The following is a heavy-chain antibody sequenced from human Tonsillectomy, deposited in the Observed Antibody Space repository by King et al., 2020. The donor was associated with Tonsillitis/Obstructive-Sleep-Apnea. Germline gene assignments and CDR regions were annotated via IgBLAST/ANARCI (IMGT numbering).Heavy chain of an antibody. CDR2: ISSSGSTI. V-gene: IGHV3-48*03. CDR3: ARGPEGYCSSTNCYPGAFDI. CDR1: GFTFSSYE. Sequence: VQLVESGGGLVQPRGFLRLSCAASGFTFSSYEMNWVRQAPGKGLEWVSYISSSGSTIYYADSVKGRFTISRDNAKNSLYLQMNSLRGEDTAGYYCARGPEGYCSSTNCYPGAFDIWGQGTMVTVSS. J-gene: IGHJ3*02. D-gene: IGHD2-2*01.